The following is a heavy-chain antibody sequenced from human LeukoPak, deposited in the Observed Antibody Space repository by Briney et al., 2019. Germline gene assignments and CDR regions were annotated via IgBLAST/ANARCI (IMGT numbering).Heavy chain of an antibody. J-gene: IGHJ5*02. CDR1: GGSFSGYY. Sequence: SETLSLTCAVYGGSFSGYYWSWIRQPPGKGLEWIGEINHSGSTNYNPSLKSRVTISVDTSKNQFSLKLSSVTAADTAVYYCARNIVVVPAALDDNWFDPWGQGTLVTVSS. CDR3: ARNIVVVPAALDDNWFDP. V-gene: IGHV4-34*01. CDR2: INHSGST. D-gene: IGHD2-2*01.